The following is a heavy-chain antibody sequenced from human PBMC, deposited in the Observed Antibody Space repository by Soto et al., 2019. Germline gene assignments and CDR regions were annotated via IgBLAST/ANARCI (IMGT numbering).Heavy chain of an antibody. CDR2: SYYRGIT. J-gene: IGHJ5*02. Sequence: QVQLQESGPGLVKPSETLSLTFTVSGTSVSSTSYHWVWIRQPPGKGLEWIGNSYYRGITHYSPSLTSRITISLDTSKHQLSLKLNSVTPADTAVYNCANRVGATPPRAWGQGTLVTVSS. V-gene: IGHV4-61*01. D-gene: IGHD1-26*01. CDR1: GTSVSSTSYH. CDR3: ANRVGATPPRA.